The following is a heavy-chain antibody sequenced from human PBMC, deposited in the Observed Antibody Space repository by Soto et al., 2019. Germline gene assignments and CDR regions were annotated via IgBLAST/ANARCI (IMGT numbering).Heavy chain of an antibody. CDR3: ARDHLILPAHDFFYGSDV. V-gene: IGHV3-7*03. CDR1: GFTFSMYS. J-gene: IGHJ6*02. CDR2: IPQDGVDG. D-gene: IGHD2-21*02. Sequence: GGSLRLSCEVSGFTFSMYSMSWVRQTPGKGLEWVAKIPQDGVDGQYADSVKGRFTISRDNGKNSLYLQMHNLRAEDTAVYYCARDHLILPAHDFFYGSDVWGRGATVTVSS.